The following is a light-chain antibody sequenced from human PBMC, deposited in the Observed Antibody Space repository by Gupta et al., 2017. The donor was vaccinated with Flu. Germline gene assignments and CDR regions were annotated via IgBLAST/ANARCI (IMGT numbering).Light chain of an antibody. J-gene: IGKJ4*01. Sequence: DIQMTQSPSSLSASVGDRVTISCRASLPIRTYLTWYQQKPGKAPELLIYGASILPGGVPSRFSGVGSGTDFTLTITRLQPEEFATYYCQQTDSPPVTFGGGTKVEIK. CDR1: LPIRTY. CDR3: QQTDSPPVT. CDR2: GAS. V-gene: IGKV1-39*01.